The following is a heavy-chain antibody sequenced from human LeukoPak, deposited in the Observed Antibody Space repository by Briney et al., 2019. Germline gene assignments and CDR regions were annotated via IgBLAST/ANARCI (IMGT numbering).Heavy chain of an antibody. V-gene: IGHV3-48*01. CDR3: TGDPHALDY. J-gene: IGHJ4*02. Sequence: GSLRLSCAVSGFTFSSYSMNWVRQAPRKGLEWVSYVSSRSSPIHYADSVKGRFTISRDNTKNQLYLQMNSLRAEHTAVYYCTGDPHALDYWGQGTLDTVSS. CDR1: GFTFSSYS. CDR2: VSSRSSPI.